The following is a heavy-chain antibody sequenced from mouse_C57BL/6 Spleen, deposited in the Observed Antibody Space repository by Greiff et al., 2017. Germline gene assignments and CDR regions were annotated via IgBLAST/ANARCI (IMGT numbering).Heavy chain of an antibody. D-gene: IGHD2-4*01. CDR3: ARCHYDYDGFAY. CDR2: IDPSDSYT. Sequence: QVQLQQPGAELVMPGASVKLSCKASGYTFTSYWMHWVKQRPGQGLEWIGEIDPSDSYTNYNQKFKGKSTLTVDKSSSTAYMQLSSLTSEDSAVYDCARCHYDYDGFAYWGQGTLVTVAA. J-gene: IGHJ3*01. V-gene: IGHV1-69*01. CDR1: GYTFTSYW.